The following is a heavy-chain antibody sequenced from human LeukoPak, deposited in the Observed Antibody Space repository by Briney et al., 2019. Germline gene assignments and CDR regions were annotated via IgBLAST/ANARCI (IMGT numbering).Heavy chain of an antibody. Sequence: GGSLRLSCAVSGFIFDDYAMHWVRQAPGKGLVWVSRIDSDGTNTDYADSVKGRFTISRDNAKNTLYMQMNSLRVDDTAVYYCVREASGVSSSAFDVWGQGTMVTVSS. CDR3: VREASGVSSSAFDV. CDR1: GFIFDDYA. CDR2: IDSDGTNT. D-gene: IGHD1-26*01. V-gene: IGHV3-74*01. J-gene: IGHJ3*01.